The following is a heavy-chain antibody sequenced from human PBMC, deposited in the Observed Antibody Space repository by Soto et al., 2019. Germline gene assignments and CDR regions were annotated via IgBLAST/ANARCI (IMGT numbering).Heavy chain of an antibody. D-gene: IGHD2-15*01. V-gene: IGHV1-2*02. CDR2: INPNSGGA. CDR3: ARDRGSYYCSGDSCYSAWFDP. CDR1: GYTFTGYY. Sequence: ASVKVSCKASGYTFTGYYMHWVRQAPGQGLEWMGWINPNSGGASYAQKFQGRVTMTRDTSISTAYMELSRLRSDDTAVYYCARDRGSYYCSGDSCYSAWFDPWGQGTLVTVS. J-gene: IGHJ5*02.